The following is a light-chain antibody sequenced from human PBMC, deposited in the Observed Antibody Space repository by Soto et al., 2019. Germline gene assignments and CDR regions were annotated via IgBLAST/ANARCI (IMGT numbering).Light chain of an antibody. Sequence: IRMTQSPSSFSASTGDRVTITCRASQGISSYLAWYQQKPWKAPKLLIYAESTLQSGVPSRLSGSGSGTDFTLTISCLQSEDFANYYCQQYYSYPHTFGQGTKVEIK. CDR1: QGISSY. CDR3: QQYYSYPHT. J-gene: IGKJ1*01. CDR2: AES. V-gene: IGKV1-8*01.